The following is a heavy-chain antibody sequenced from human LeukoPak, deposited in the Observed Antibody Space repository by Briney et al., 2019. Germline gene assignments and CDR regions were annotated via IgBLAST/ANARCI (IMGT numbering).Heavy chain of an antibody. CDR3: ARENWNYTQGAFDI. V-gene: IGHV1-46*01. D-gene: IGHD1-7*01. CDR2: INPNSGST. Sequence: GALGKASGKPVGSTFTTYYMNWWGRAPGQGVGGWGMINPNSGSTSYAQKFQGRVTMTRDTSTNTVHMELSSLRSEDTAVYYCARENWNYTQGAFDIWGQGTMVTVSS. J-gene: IGHJ3*02. CDR1: GSTFTTYY.